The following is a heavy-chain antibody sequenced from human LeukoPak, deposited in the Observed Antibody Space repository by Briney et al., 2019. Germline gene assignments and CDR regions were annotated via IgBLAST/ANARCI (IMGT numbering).Heavy chain of an antibody. CDR1: GGTFSSYA. CDR2: FDPEDGET. V-gene: IGHV1-24*01. D-gene: IGHD4-23*01. Sequence: ASVKVSCKASGGTFSSYAISWVRQAPGKGLEWMGGFDPEDGETIYAQKFQGRVTMTEDTSTDTAYMELSSLRSEDTAVYYCATQKTLRWYQWYFDYWGQGTLVTVSS. J-gene: IGHJ4*02. CDR3: ATQKTLRWYQWYFDY.